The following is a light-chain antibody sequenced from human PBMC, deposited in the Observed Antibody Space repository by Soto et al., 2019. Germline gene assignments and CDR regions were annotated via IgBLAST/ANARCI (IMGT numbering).Light chain of an antibody. Sequence: DIQMTQSPSSLSASVGDRVTITCRASQSINSYLSWYQQKPGKAPKLLINVASTLQSGVPSRFSGSGSGTDFTFAISSLQPEDFATYYCQQSSSTPQTFGGGTRVEIK. V-gene: IGKV1-39*01. CDR1: QSINSY. CDR2: VAS. J-gene: IGKJ4*01. CDR3: QQSSSTPQT.